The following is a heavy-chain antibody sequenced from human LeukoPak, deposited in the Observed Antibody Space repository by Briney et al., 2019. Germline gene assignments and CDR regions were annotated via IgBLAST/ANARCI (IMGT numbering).Heavy chain of an antibody. D-gene: IGHD1-26*01. Sequence: ASVKVSCKASGYTLTSYAMNWVRQAPGKELECVGWINTNTGNPKYLHGFTGGFIFSLDLSVSTAYLQISSLKAEETAVYYRGREEVVVGVLHYWGQGTLVTASS. J-gene: IGHJ4*02. CDR3: GREEVVVGVLHY. CDR2: INTNTGNP. CDR1: GYTLTSYA. V-gene: IGHV7-4-1*02.